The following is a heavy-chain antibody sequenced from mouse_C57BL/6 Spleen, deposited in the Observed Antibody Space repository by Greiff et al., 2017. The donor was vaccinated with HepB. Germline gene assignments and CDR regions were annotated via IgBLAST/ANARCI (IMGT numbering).Heavy chain of an antibody. CDR3: ARSGSGSNAMDY. CDR2: INPSSGYT. D-gene: IGHD1-1*01. Sequence: VQLQQSGAELARPGASVKMSCKASGYTFTSYTMHWVKQRPGQGLEWIGYINPSSGYTKYNQKFKDKATLTADKSSSTAYMQLSSLTSEDSAVYYCARSGSGSNAMDYWGQGTSVTVSS. J-gene: IGHJ4*01. CDR1: GYTFTSYT. V-gene: IGHV1-4*01.